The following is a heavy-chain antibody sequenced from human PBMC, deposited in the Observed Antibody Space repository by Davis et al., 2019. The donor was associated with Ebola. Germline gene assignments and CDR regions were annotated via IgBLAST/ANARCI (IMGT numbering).Heavy chain of an antibody. Sequence: GESLKISCKGFGYSFNNHWIGWVRQMPGKGLEWMGIIYPGDSDTRYSPSFQGQVTMSADKAVSTAYLQWSSLTASDTAIYYCSRQGCSTTSCHTIDQWGQGTLVTVSS. CDR3: SRQGCSTTSCHTIDQ. CDR2: IYPGDSDT. J-gene: IGHJ4*02. V-gene: IGHV5-51*01. D-gene: IGHD2/OR15-2a*01. CDR1: GYSFNNHW.